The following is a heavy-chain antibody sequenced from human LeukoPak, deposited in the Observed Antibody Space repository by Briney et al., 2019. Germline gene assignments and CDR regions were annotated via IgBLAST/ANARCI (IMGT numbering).Heavy chain of an antibody. V-gene: IGHV3-23*01. CDR2: ISGSGGTT. CDR1: GFTFTTYA. CDR3: AKEITFGGVIDY. Sequence: PGGSLRLSSAASGFTFTTYAMSWVRQAPGKGLEWVSAISGSGGTTYYADSVKGRFTISRDNSKNTLYVQMNSLRAEDTAVYYCAKEITFGGVIDYWGQGTLVTVSS. J-gene: IGHJ4*02. D-gene: IGHD3-16*02.